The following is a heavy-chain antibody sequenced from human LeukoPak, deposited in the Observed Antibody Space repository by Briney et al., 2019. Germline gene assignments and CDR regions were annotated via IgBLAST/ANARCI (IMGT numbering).Heavy chain of an antibody. CDR2: ISSSSSTI. CDR3: ARDIAAAGKDYYYGMDV. Sequence: PGGSLRLSCAASGFTFSDYYMSWIRQAPGKGLEWVSYISSSSSTIYYADSVKGRFTISRDNAKNSLYLQMNSLRAEDTAVYYCARDIAAAGKDYYYGMDVWGQGTTVTVSS. CDR1: GFTFSDYY. D-gene: IGHD6-13*01. V-gene: IGHV3-11*01. J-gene: IGHJ6*02.